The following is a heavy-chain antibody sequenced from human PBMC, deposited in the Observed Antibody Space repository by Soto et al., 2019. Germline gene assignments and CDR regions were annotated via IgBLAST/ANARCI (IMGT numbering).Heavy chain of an antibody. Sequence: TSETLSLTCTVSGGSISSYYWSWVRQPPGKGLEWIGYIYYSGSTNYNPSLKSRVTISVDTSKNQFSLKLSSVTAADTAVYYCARKDRPVSWFDPWGQGTLVTVSS. CDR2: IYYSGST. CDR3: ARKDRPVSWFDP. J-gene: IGHJ5*02. V-gene: IGHV4-59*01. CDR1: GGSISSYY. D-gene: IGHD6-6*01.